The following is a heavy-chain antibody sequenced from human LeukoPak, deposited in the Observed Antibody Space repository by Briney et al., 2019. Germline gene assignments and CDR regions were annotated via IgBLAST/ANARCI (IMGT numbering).Heavy chain of an antibody. CDR1: GYTFTSYD. V-gene: IGHV1-8*03. CDR2: MNPNSGNT. CDR3: AVGLGRDAFDI. J-gene: IGHJ3*02. D-gene: IGHD1-26*01. Sequence: ASLKVSCKASGYTFTSYDINWVRQATGQGLEWMGWMNPNSGNTGYAQKFQGRVTITRNTSISTAYMELSSLRSEDTAVYYCAVGLGRDAFDIWGQGTMVTVSS.